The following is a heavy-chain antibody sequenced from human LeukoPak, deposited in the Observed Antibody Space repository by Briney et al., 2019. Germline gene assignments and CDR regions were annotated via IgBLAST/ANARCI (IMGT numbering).Heavy chain of an antibody. J-gene: IGHJ6*03. CDR1: AFIISSDS. CDR2: INSVSSTN. V-gene: IGHV3-48*01. Sequence: AGYLTLYSSAYAFIISSDSMNWDRPAPGQGLEWVTYINSVSSTNYHTDSVKGRFSITRDNDKNSLYLQMNSLRAEDTAVDYCSRGGRYRSASWYRSVYYYMDVWGKGTTVTVS. CDR3: SRGGRYRSASWYRSVYYYMDV. D-gene: IGHD6-13*01.